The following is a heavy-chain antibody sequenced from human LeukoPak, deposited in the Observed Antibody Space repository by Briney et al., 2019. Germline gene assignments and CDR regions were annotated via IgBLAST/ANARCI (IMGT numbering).Heavy chain of an antibody. V-gene: IGHV4-31*03. D-gene: IGHD3-10*01. J-gene: IGHJ4*02. CDR1: GGSISSGGYY. CDR3: ARGTTMVRGVSHFDY. Sequence: SETPSLTCTVSGGSISSGGYYWSWIRQHPGKGLERIGYIYYSGSTYYNPSLKSRVTISVDTSKNQFSLKLSSATAADTAVYYCARGTTMVRGVSHFDYWGQGTLVTVSS. CDR2: IYYSGST.